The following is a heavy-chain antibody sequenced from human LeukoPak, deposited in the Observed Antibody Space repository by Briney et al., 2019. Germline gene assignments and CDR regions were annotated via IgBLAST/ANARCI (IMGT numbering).Heavy chain of an antibody. D-gene: IGHD3-22*01. V-gene: IGHV4-59*01. Sequence: PSETLSLTCTVSGGSISSYYWSWIRQPPGKGPEWIGYIYYSGSTNYNPSLKSRVTISVDTSKNQFSLKLSSVTAADTAVYYCARVGGYYDSSGYFDYWGQGTLVTVSS. CDR2: IYYSGST. CDR1: GGSISSYY. CDR3: ARVGGYYDSSGYFDY. J-gene: IGHJ4*02.